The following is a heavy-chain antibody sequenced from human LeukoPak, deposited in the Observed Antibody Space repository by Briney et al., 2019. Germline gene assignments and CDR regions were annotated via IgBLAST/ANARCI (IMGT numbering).Heavy chain of an antibody. J-gene: IGHJ4*02. Sequence: ASVKVSCKASGHTFTSYGISWVRQAPGQGLEWMGWISAYNGNTNYAQKLQGRVTMTRNTSISTAYMELSSLRSEDTAVYYCARGRDSSGYYYSDYWGQGTLVTVSS. CDR3: ARGRDSSGYYYSDY. CDR1: GHTFTSYG. D-gene: IGHD3-22*01. CDR2: ISAYNGNT. V-gene: IGHV1-18*01.